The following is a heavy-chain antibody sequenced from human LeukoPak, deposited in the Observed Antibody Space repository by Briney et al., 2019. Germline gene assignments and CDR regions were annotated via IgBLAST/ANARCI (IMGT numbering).Heavy chain of an antibody. CDR2: ISSSGSTI. Sequence: GGSLRLSCAASGFIFSDYYMSWIRQAPGKGLEWIPYISSSGSTIYYADSVKGRFTISRDNAKNSLYLQMNSLRAEDTAVYYCARDLFGQWLLDYWGQGTLVTVSS. D-gene: IGHD6-19*01. CDR1: GFIFSDYY. CDR3: ARDLFGQWLLDY. V-gene: IGHV3-11*01. J-gene: IGHJ4*02.